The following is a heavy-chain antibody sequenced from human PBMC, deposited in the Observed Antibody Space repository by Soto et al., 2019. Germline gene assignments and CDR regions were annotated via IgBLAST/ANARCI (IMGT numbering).Heavy chain of an antibody. D-gene: IGHD4-17*01. V-gene: IGHV1-46*02. CDR1: GYNFNQSY. CDR2: INLRGGTT. J-gene: IGHJ4*02. CDR3: ARGPDDSDVPRWDH. Sequence: QVQLVQSGPEVRKPGASVRLSCATSGYNFNQSYIHWVRQAPGQGLEWMGIINLRGGTTEYAHKFRGRVTVTGDTSTRTAYRELSSLRSEDTAVYFCARGPDDSDVPRWDHWGQGTLITVSS.